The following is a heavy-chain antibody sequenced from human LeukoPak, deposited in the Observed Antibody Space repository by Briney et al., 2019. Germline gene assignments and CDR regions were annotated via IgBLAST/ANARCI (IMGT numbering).Heavy chain of an antibody. Sequence: ASVKVSCKASGYTFTIYYMHWVRQAPGQGLEWMGIINPNGGSTSYAQKFQGRVAMTRDTSTSTVYMELNSLRSDDTAVYYCARGQTLGAYDIVTGWPYGMDVWGKGTTVTVSS. V-gene: IGHV1-46*01. CDR1: GYTFTIYY. J-gene: IGHJ6*04. CDR3: ARGQTLGAYDIVTGWPYGMDV. CDR2: INPNGGST. D-gene: IGHD3-9*01.